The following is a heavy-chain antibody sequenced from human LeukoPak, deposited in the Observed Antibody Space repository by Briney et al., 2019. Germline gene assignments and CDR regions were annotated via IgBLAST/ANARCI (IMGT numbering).Heavy chain of an antibody. CDR2: IWYDGSNK. CDR1: GFTFSSYG. V-gene: IGHV3-33*01. CDR3: ARAGYSGYVGSYYFDY. J-gene: IGHJ4*02. D-gene: IGHD5-12*01. Sequence: GGSLRLSCAASGFTFSSYGMHWVRQAPGKGLEWVGVIWYDGSNKYYADSVKGRFTISRDNSKNTLYLQMNSLRAEDTAVYYCARAGYSGYVGSYYFDYWGQGTLVTVSS.